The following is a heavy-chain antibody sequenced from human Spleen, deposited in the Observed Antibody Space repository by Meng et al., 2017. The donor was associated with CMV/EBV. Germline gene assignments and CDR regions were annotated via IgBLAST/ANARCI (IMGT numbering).Heavy chain of an antibody. J-gene: IGHJ5*02. D-gene: IGHD3/OR15-3a*01. V-gene: IGHV4-34*01. Sequence: CAVYGGSFSGYYWSWSRQTPGKGLEWIGEINHSGSTNYNPSLKSRVTISVDTSKNQFSLKLSSVTAADTAVYYCARASPLGLNWFDPWGQGTLVTVSS. CDR2: INHSGST. CDR3: ARASPLGLNWFDP. CDR1: GGSFSGYY.